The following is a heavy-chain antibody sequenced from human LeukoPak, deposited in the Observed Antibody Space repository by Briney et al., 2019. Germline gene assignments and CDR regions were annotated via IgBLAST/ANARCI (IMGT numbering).Heavy chain of an antibody. D-gene: IGHD2-8*01. CDR1: GFPFSSYA. V-gene: IGHV3-23*01. J-gene: IGHJ4*02. CDR3: AKDRPLLYRGYYFDY. Sequence: GGSLRLSCAASGFPFSSYAMSWVRQAPGKGLEWVSAISGSGGSTYYADSVKGRFTISRDNSKNTLYLQMNSLKAEDTAVYYCAKDRPLLYRGYYFDYWGQGTLVTVSS. CDR2: ISGSGGST.